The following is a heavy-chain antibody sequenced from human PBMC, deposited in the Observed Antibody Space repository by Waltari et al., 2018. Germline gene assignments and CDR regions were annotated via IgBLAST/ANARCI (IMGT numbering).Heavy chain of an antibody. V-gene: IGHV1-18*04. CDR3: ARGLLDTAMPFDY. J-gene: IGHJ4*02. Sequence: QVQPVQSGPEVKNPGASVKVPCQPPAYTFPSHATSCVPQAPGQGLEWMGWISAYNGNTNYAQKLQGRVTMTTDTSTSTAYMELRSLRSDDTAVYYCARGLLDTAMPFDYWGQGTLVTVSS. D-gene: IGHD5-18*01. CDR2: ISAYNGNT. CDR1: AYTFPSHA.